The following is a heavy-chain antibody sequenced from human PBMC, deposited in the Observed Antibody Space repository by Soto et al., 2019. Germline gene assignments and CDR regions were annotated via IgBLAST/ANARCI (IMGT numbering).Heavy chain of an antibody. J-gene: IGHJ6*02. CDR2: ISGSGGST. CDR1: GFTFSSYA. D-gene: IGHD6-13*01. V-gene: IGHV3-23*01. Sequence: GGSLRLSCAASGFTFSSYAMSWVRQAPGKGLEWVSAISGSGGSTYYADSVKGRFTISRDNSKNTLYLQMNSLRAEGTAVYYCAKTQQLSYYYYYGMDVWGQGTTVTVSS. CDR3: AKTQQLSYYYYYGMDV.